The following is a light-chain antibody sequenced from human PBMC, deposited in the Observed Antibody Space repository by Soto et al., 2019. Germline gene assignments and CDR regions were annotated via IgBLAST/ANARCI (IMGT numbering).Light chain of an antibody. Sequence: DIQMTQSPSTLSASVGDRVNITCRASQIISSWLAWYQQKPGTAPNLLIYKASSLESGVPSRFSGSGSGTEFTLTISSLQPDDFATYYCQQYNTYLITFGQGTRLEIK. V-gene: IGKV1-5*03. CDR3: QQYNTYLIT. J-gene: IGKJ5*01. CDR1: QIISSW. CDR2: KAS.